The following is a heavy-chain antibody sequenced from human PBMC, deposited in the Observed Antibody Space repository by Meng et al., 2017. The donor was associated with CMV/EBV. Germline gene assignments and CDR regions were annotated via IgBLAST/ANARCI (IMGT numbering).Heavy chain of an antibody. CDR3: ARDSRDYDFWSGRRRYYYHGMDV. CDR2: ISSSSSYI. D-gene: IGHD3-3*01. V-gene: IGHV3-21*01. CDR1: GFTFSSYS. Sequence: GGSLRLSCAASGFTFSSYSMNWVRQAPGKGLEWVSSISSSSSYIYYADSVKGRFTISRDNAKNSLYLQMNSLRAEDTAVYHCARDSRDYDFWSGRRRYYYHGMDVWGQGTTVTVSS. J-gene: IGHJ6*02.